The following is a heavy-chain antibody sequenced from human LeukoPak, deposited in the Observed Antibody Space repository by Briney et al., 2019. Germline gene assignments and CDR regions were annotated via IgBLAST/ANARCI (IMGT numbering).Heavy chain of an antibody. CDR3: AKSGDSTRTYNWFGP. V-gene: IGHV3-23*01. J-gene: IGHJ5*02. CDR1: GFTFSTYA. Sequence: GGPLRLSCAASGFTFSTYAISWVRQAPGKGLEWVSGISGSGGSTYYADSVKGRFTISRDNSKNTLYLQMNSLRAEDTAVYYCAKSGDSTRTYNWFGPWGQGTLVTVSS. CDR2: ISGSGGST. D-gene: IGHD2-21*02.